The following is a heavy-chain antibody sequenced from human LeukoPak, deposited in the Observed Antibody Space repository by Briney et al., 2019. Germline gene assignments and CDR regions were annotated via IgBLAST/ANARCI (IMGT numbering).Heavy chain of an antibody. CDR1: GGSFSGYY. CDR2: INHSGST. V-gene: IGHV4-34*01. CDR3: ARCLYYYDSSGYYFGYYHYYGMDV. J-gene: IGHJ6*02. D-gene: IGHD3-22*01. Sequence: SETLSLTCAVYGGSFSGYYWSWIRQPPGKGLEWIGEINHSGSTNYNPSLKSRVTISVDTSKNQFSLKLSSVTAADTAVYYCARCLYYYDSSGYYFGYYHYYGMDVWGQGTTVTVSS.